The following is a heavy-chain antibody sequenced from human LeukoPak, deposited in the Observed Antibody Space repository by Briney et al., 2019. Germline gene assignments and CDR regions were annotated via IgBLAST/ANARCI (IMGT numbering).Heavy chain of an antibody. D-gene: IGHD6-13*01. CDR1: GFTFTSYA. CDR3: ARPSAAGYYYSDY. V-gene: IGHV1-18*01. CDR2: ISAYNGNT. Sequence: ASVRVSCKASGFTFTSYAINWVRQAPGQGLEWLGRISAYNGNTNYVQKLQGRVTMTTDTSTSTAYMELRSLRSDDTAVYYCARPSAAGYYYSDYWGQGTLVTVSS. J-gene: IGHJ4*02.